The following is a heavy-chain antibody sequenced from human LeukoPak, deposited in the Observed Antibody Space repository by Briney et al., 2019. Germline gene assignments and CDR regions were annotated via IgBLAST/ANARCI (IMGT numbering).Heavy chain of an antibody. D-gene: IGHD3-22*01. J-gene: IGHJ4*02. V-gene: IGHV3-66*02. Sequence: GGSLRLSCAASGLTVSSNYMSWVRQAPGKGLQRVSVIYSGGSTYYADSVKGRFTISRDNSKNTLYLQMNSLRAEDTAVYYCARDFVGYYDSPYDYWGQGTLVTVSS. CDR3: ARDFVGYYDSPYDY. CDR1: GLTVSSNY. CDR2: IYSGGST.